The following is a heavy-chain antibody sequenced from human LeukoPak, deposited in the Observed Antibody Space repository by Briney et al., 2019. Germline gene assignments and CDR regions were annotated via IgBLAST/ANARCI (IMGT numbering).Heavy chain of an antibody. V-gene: IGHV1-69*13. J-gene: IGHJ4*02. CDR2: TIPIFGTA. Sequence: GASVKVSCKASGGTFSGYAISWVRPAPGQGLEWMGGTIPIFGTANYAQKFQGRVTITADESTSTAYMELSSLRSEDTAVYYCARVGDYYDSSGYYHPYFDYWGQGTLVTVSS. CDR1: GGTFSGYA. D-gene: IGHD3-22*01. CDR3: ARVGDYYDSSGYYHPYFDY.